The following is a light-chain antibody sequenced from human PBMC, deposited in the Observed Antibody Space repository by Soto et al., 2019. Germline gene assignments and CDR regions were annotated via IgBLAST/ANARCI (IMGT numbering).Light chain of an antibody. CDR3: SSYTTSGTYV. CDR2: DVS. Sequence: QSALTQPASVSGSPGQSITISCTGTSSDVGGYNYVSWYQQRPHTAPKLMIYDVSNRPSGVSNRVSGSKSGNTASLTISGLQAEDEADYYCSSYTTSGTYVFGTGTKLTVL. V-gene: IGLV2-14*01. J-gene: IGLJ1*01. CDR1: SSDVGGYNY.